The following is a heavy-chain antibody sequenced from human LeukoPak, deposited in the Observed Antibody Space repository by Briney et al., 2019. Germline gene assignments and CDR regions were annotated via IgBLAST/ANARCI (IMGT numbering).Heavy chain of an antibody. J-gene: IGHJ4*02. CDR3: ARIHRYCSGGACYVLDN. CDR1: GGSVSNGNFY. Sequence: SETLSLTCTVSGGSVSNGNFYWSWLRQPPGKALEWIGYIYYTGSAYYSPSLEGRVRISVDTSKNQFSLQLSSVTAADTAVYYCARIHRYCSGGACYVLDNWGQGTLVAVSS. V-gene: IGHV4-61*01. D-gene: IGHD2-15*01. CDR2: IYYTGSA.